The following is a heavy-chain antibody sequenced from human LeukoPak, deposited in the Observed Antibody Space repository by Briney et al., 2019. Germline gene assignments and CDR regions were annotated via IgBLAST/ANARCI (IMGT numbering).Heavy chain of an antibody. CDR3: ARELLWFGEFDY. J-gene: IGHJ4*02. D-gene: IGHD3-10*01. Sequence: PGRSLRLSCAVSGFTFSSYAMHWVRQAPGKGLEWVAVISYDGSNKYYADSVKGRFTISRDNSKNRLYLQMNSLRAEGTAVYYCARELLWFGEFDYWGQGTLVTVSS. V-gene: IGHV3-30*04. CDR2: ISYDGSNK. CDR1: GFTFSSYA.